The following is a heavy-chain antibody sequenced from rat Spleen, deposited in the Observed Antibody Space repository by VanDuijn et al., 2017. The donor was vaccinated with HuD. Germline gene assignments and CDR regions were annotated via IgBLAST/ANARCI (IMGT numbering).Heavy chain of an antibody. CDR3: ARHGYGGYSGPFAY. CDR2: ITYDGSGT. D-gene: IGHD1-11*01. Sequence: EVQLVESDGGLVQPGRSLKLSCAASGFTFSDYNMAWVRQAPKKGLEWVATITYDGSGTYYRDSVKGRFTISRDNAKSTLYLQMDSLRSEDTATYYCARHGYGGYSGPFAYWGQGTLVTVSS. J-gene: IGHJ3*01. CDR1: GFTFSDYN. V-gene: IGHV5-7*01.